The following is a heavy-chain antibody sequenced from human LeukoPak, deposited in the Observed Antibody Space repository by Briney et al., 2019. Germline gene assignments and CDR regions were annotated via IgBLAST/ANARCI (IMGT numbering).Heavy chain of an antibody. CDR1: GYTFTGYY. J-gene: IGHJ4*02. CDR2: MNPNSGNT. Sequence: GASXXVSCKASGYTFTGYYMHWVRQATGQGLEWMGWMNPNSGNTGYAQKFQGRDTITRNTSISTAYMELSSLRSEDTAVYYCASGRSGWPFDYWGQGTLVTVSS. CDR3: ASGRSGWPFDY. D-gene: IGHD6-19*01. V-gene: IGHV1-8*03.